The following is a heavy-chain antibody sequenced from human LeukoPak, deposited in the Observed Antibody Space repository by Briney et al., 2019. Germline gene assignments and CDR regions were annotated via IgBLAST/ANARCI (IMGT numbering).Heavy chain of an antibody. CDR2: ISSSSSYI. Sequence: KPGGSLRLSCAASGFTFSSYSMNWVRQAPGKGLEWVSSISSSSSYIYYADSVKGRCTISRDNSRDTLYLLLNSLRVEDTAMYFCAKGLSDPNLVLDYWGQGILVTVSS. CDR3: AKGLSDPNLVLDY. CDR1: GFTFSSYS. V-gene: IGHV3-21*04. J-gene: IGHJ4*02. D-gene: IGHD2-8*02.